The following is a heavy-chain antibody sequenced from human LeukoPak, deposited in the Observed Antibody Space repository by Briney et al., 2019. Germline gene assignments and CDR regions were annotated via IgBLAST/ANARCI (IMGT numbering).Heavy chain of an antibody. CDR2: INDYTGNT. D-gene: IGHD3-9*01. J-gene: IGHJ5*02. Sequence: SETLSLTCDVFGGSFTDYFWTWIRQSPGKGLEWIGEINDYTGNTNYNPSLNSRVSISLEKSKNQFSLELRSVTAADTAVYYCARGLNHYDILTGYYVNWFDPWGQGTLVTVSS. CDR1: GGSFTDYF. CDR3: ARGLNHYDILTGYYVNWFDP. V-gene: IGHV4-34*01.